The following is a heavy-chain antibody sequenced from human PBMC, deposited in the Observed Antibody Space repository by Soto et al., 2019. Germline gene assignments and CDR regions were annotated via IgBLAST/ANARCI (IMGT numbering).Heavy chain of an antibody. CDR3: AKQRAGYGSGSDTYYFDF. V-gene: IGHV3-23*01. Sequence: VQLLESGGGLVQPGGSLRLSCSTSGFTFSTYAVNWVRQAPGKGLEWVSALSGSGGTTYYADSVRGRFTISRDNSKNTLFLQMNSLRAEDTALYYCAKQRAGYGSGSDTYYFDFWGQGTPVTVSS. CDR1: GFTFSTYA. D-gene: IGHD3-10*01. CDR2: LSGSGGTT. J-gene: IGHJ4*02.